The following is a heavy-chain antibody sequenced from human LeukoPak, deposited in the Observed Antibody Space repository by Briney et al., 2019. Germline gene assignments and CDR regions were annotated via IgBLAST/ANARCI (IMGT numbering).Heavy chain of an antibody. CDR2: IKSKTDGGTT. D-gene: IGHD6-19*01. Sequence: KPGGSLRLSCAASGFTFSNAWMSWVRQAPGKGLEWVGRIKSKTDGGTTDYAAPVKGRFTISRDDSKNTLYLQMNSLKTEDTAVYYCTTGYSSGWYFARPQDYFDYWGQGTLVTVSS. J-gene: IGHJ4*02. V-gene: IGHV3-15*01. CDR3: TTGYSSGWYFARPQDYFDY. CDR1: GFTFSNAW.